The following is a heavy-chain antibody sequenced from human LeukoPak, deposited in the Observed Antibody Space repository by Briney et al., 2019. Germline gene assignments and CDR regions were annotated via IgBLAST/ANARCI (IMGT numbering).Heavy chain of an antibody. J-gene: IGHJ6*02. CDR3: ARARSWGNYYYGMDV. Sequence: ASVKVSCKASGYTFTSYDINWVRQATGQGLEWMGWMNPNSGDTGYAQKFQGRVTMTRNTSISTAYMELSSLRSEDTAVYYCARARSWGNYYYGMDVWGQGTTVTVSS. D-gene: IGHD7-27*01. CDR1: GYTFTSYD. V-gene: IGHV1-8*01. CDR2: MNPNSGDT.